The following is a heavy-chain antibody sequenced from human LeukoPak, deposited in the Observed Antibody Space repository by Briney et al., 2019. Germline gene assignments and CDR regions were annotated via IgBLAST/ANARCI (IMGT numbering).Heavy chain of an antibody. J-gene: IGHJ4*02. CDR3: ARAAPRTTVTTSPTLGGSYFDY. Sequence: SETLSLTCAVYGGSFSGYYRSWIRQPPGKGLEWIGEINHSGSTNYNPSLKSRVTISVDTSKNQFSLKLSSVTAADTAVYYCARAAPRTTVTTSPTLGGSYFDYWGQGTLVTVSS. D-gene: IGHD4-17*01. CDR2: INHSGST. CDR1: GGSFSGYY. V-gene: IGHV4-34*01.